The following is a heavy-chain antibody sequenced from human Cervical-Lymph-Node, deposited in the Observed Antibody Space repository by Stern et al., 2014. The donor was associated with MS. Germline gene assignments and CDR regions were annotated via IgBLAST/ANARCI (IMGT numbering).Heavy chain of an antibody. D-gene: IGHD3-16*01. V-gene: IGHV3-30*04. CDR2: VSYDGRDN. CDR1: GFAFRRYA. Sequence: VQLVESGGGVVQPGRSLRLSCAASGFAFRRYALHWVRQAPGKGLEWVASVSYDGRDNDYTDSVKGRFTVYRDNSNNTVDLRMNSLGLEASAVCYCAKGGSGSYVDWGQGSLVTVSS. CDR3: AKGGSGSYVD. J-gene: IGHJ4*02.